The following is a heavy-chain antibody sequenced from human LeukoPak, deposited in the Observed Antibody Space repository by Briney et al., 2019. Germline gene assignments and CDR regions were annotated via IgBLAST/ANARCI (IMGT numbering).Heavy chain of an antibody. Sequence: PGGSLRLSCAASGFTFNNYAMSWVRQSPGKGLEWVSSISYSGGSTYYADSVKGRFTISRGNSKNALYLQMNSLRAEDTAVYFCARGAFATKFDYWGQGTLVTVSS. CDR1: GFTFNNYA. V-gene: IGHV3-23*01. CDR2: ISYSGGST. CDR3: ARGAFATKFDY. D-gene: IGHD1-26*01. J-gene: IGHJ4*02.